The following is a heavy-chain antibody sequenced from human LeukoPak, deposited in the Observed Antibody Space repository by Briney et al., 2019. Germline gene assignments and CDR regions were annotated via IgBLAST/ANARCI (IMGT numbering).Heavy chain of an antibody. D-gene: IGHD6-13*01. Sequence: PSETLSLTCTVSGGSISSYYWSWIRQPPGKGLEWIGYIYYSGSTNYNPSLKSRVTISVDTSKNQFSLKLSSVTAADTAVYYCARIEGQQLDSRDYYYGMDVWGQGTTVTVSS. CDR2: IYYSGST. CDR3: ARIEGQQLDSRDYYYGMDV. V-gene: IGHV4-59*12. CDR1: GGSISSYY. J-gene: IGHJ6*02.